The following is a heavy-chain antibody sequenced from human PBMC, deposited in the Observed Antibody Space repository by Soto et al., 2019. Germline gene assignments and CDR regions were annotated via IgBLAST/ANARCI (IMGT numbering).Heavy chain of an antibody. CDR2: IYHSGST. CDR3: ARVSGSYYYGMDV. Sequence: QVQLQESGPGLVKPSGTLSLTCAVSGDSISSSYWWSWVRQPPGKGLEWIGEIYHSGSTNYNPSLQRRVTISVDKSKHQFSLKLSSVTAADTAVYYCARVSGSYYYGMDVWGQGTTVTVSS. J-gene: IGHJ6*02. D-gene: IGHD3-10*01. V-gene: IGHV4-4*02. CDR1: GDSISSSYW.